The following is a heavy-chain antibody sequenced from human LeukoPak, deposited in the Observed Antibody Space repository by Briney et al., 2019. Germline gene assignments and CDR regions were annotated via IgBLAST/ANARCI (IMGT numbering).Heavy chain of an antibody. J-gene: IGHJ2*01. Sequence: LTPSETLSLTCAVYGFSFSGYYWHWIRQPPEKGLEWIGEINQSGSINYNPSLKSRVTMSVDTSKNQFSLKLSSVTAADTAVYYCARGSYGDYGFKHWYFDLWGRGTLVTVSS. CDR1: GFSFSGYY. D-gene: IGHD4-17*01. CDR2: INQSGSI. V-gene: IGHV4-34*01. CDR3: ARGSYGDYGFKHWYFDL.